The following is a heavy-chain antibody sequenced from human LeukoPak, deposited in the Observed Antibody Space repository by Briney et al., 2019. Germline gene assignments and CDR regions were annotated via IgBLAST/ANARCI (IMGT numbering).Heavy chain of an antibody. CDR3: ARMVRGPESYYFDY. CDR2: ISSSSSYI. J-gene: IGHJ4*02. V-gene: IGHV3-21*01. CDR1: GFTFSSYS. Sequence: GGSLRLSCAASGFTFSSYSMNWVRQAPGKGLEWVSSISSSSSYIYYADSVKGRFTTSRDNAKNSLYLQMNSLRAEDTAVYYCARMVRGPESYYFDYWGQGTLVTVSS. D-gene: IGHD3-10*01.